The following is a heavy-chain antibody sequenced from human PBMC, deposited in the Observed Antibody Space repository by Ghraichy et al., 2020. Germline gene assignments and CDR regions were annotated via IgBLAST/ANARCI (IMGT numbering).Heavy chain of an antibody. CDR1: GFTFSSYG. D-gene: IGHD3-16*02. CDR2: ISHDGSDK. Sequence: LSLTCAASGFTFSSYGMHWVRQAPGKGLEWVAVISHDGSDKYYADSVKGRFTISRDNSKNTLYLQMISLRAEDTAVYYCAKDRYRSHLYYFDYWGQGTLVTVSS. V-gene: IGHV3-30*18. J-gene: IGHJ4*02. CDR3: AKDRYRSHLYYFDY.